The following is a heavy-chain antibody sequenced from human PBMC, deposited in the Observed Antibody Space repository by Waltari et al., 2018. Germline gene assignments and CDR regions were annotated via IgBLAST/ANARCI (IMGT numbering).Heavy chain of an antibody. CDR3: ARSSLAVAGRKEY. D-gene: IGHD6-19*01. J-gene: IGHJ4*02. Sequence: QLQLQESGPGLVKPSETLSLTCTVSGGSISSSSYSWGWIRQPPGKGLEWIGSIYYSGSTHYTPSLKRRVTISVDTSKNQFSLKLSSVTAADTAVYYCARSSLAVAGRKEYWGQGTLVTVSS. CDR2: IYYSGST. V-gene: IGHV4-39*07. CDR1: GGSISSSSYS.